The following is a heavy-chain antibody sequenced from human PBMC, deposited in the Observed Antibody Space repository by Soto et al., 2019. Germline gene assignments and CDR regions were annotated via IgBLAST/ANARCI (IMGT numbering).Heavy chain of an antibody. Sequence: QVQLVQSGAELKKPGASVNVSCKAPGYTFTTYGISWVRQAPGQGLEGMGWINAYNGDTRFAHKFHGRVTLTTDASRSTVYMELKNLRSDDAAVYYCARDLLAWGQGTMVTVSS. CDR1: GYTFTTYG. CDR3: ARDLLA. V-gene: IGHV1-18*04. CDR2: INAYNGDT. J-gene: IGHJ3*01.